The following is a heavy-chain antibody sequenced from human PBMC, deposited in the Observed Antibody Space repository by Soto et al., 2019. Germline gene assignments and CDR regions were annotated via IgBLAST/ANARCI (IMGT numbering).Heavy chain of an antibody. CDR3: ARLASVYDSSGYYYPLFDY. V-gene: IGHV4-34*01. CDR2: INHSGST. J-gene: IGHJ4*02. CDR1: GGSFSGYY. D-gene: IGHD3-22*01. Sequence: SETLSLTCAVYGGSFSGYYWSWIRQPPGKGLEWIGEINHSGSTNYNPSLKSRVTISVDTSKNQFSLKLSSVTAADTAVYYCARLASVYDSSGYYYPLFDYWGQGTLVTVSS.